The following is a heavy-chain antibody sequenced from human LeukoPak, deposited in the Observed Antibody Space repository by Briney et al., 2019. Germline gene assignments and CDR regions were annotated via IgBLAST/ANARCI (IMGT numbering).Heavy chain of an antibody. V-gene: IGHV1-69*04. CDR3: ARDRGGSSIAALYYYYGMDV. CDR2: IIPIFGIV. Sequence: GASVKVSCKASGGTFSSYGISWVRQAPGQGLEWMGRIIPIFGIVNYAQKFQGRVTITAEKSTSTAYMELSSLRSEDTAVYYCARDRGGSSIAALYYYYGMDVWGQGTTVTVSS. D-gene: IGHD6-6*01. CDR1: GGTFSSYG. J-gene: IGHJ6*02.